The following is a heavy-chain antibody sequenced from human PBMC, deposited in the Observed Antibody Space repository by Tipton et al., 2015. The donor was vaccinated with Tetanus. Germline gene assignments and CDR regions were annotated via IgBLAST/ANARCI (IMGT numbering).Heavy chain of an antibody. D-gene: IGHD6-19*01. CDR2: ISYDGSNK. CDR3: AKGAVAGTGGLGY. J-gene: IGHJ4*02. Sequence: SLRLSCAASGFTFSSYGMHWVRQAPGKGLEWVAVISYDGSNKYYADSVKGRFTISRDNSKNTLYLQMNSLRAEDTAVYYCAKGAVAGTGGLGYWGQGTLVTVSS. V-gene: IGHV3-30*18. CDR1: GFTFSSYG.